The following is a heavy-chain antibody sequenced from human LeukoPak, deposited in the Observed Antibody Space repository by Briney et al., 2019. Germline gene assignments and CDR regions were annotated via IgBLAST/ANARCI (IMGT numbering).Heavy chain of an antibody. CDR3: ARERDIVVVVAVLDAFDI. Sequence: ASVKVSCKASGYTFTSYDINWVRQATGQGLEWMGWMNPNSGNTGYAQKFQGRVTMTRNTSISTAYMELSSLRSEDTAVYYCARERDIVVVVAVLDAFDIWGQGTMVTVSS. J-gene: IGHJ3*02. CDR1: GYTFTSYD. V-gene: IGHV1-8*01. CDR2: MNPNSGNT. D-gene: IGHD2-15*01.